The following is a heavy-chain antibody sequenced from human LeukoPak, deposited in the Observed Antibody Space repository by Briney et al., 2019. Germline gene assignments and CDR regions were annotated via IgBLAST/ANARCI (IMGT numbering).Heavy chain of an antibody. CDR3: ARDQTTVTTQPYYYYYGMDV. CDR2: IYYSGST. Sequence: SETLSLTCTVSGGSISSYYWSWIRQPPGKGLEWIGYIYYSGSTNYNPSLKSRVTISVDTSKNQFSLKLSSVTAADTAVYYCARDQTTVTTQPYYYYYGMDVWGQGTTVTVSS. CDR1: GGSISSYY. J-gene: IGHJ6*02. D-gene: IGHD4-11*01. V-gene: IGHV4-59*01.